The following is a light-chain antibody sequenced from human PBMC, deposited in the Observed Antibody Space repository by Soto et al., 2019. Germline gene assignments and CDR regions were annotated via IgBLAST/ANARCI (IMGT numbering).Light chain of an antibody. CDR1: QSLLDSNDGNTY. V-gene: IGKV2-40*01. CDR3: WQRTQSQYT. J-gene: IGKJ2*01. Sequence: DIVLTQTPLFLPVTPGEPASISCRSSQSLLDSNDGNTYLDWYLQKPGQAPQLIIYTLSSRASGVTDRFSGSGSGTDFTLKISRVEAEEVGVYFCWQRTQSQYTFGQGTKL. CDR2: TLS.